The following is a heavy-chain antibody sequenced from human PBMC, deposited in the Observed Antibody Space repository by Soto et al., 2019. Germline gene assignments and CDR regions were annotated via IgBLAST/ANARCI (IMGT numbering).Heavy chain of an antibody. D-gene: IGHD3-9*01. CDR1: GCPFSSYS. V-gene: IGHV3-64D*06. J-gene: IGHJ6*02. Sequence: GGSQRLSCSASGCPFSSYSRHWVRQAPGKGLEYVSSISSNGGSTYYADSVKGRFTISRDNSKNTLYLQMSSLRAEDTAVYYCVKVLKTYYDILTGPYYYYGMDVLGQGTTVTVSS. CDR3: VKVLKTYYDILTGPYYYYGMDV. CDR2: ISSNGGST.